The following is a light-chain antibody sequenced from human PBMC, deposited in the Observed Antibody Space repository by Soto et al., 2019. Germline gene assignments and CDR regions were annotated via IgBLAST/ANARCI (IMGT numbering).Light chain of an antibody. CDR3: QEYKSYSPYT. CDR1: QTIGSW. J-gene: IGKJ2*01. CDR2: RAS. V-gene: IGKV1-5*03. Sequence: DIQLTQFPSTLSASIGDRVTITCRATQTIGSWLAWYQQKPGKAPKLLIYRASSLETGVPSRFSGSGSGTEFTLTISSLQPDDFASYYCQEYKSYSPYTCGQGTRLEIK.